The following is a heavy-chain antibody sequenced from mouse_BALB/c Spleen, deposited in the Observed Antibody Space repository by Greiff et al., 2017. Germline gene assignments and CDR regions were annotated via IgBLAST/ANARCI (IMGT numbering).Heavy chain of an antibody. J-gene: IGHJ2*01. Sequence: VQLKQSGAELVRSGASVKLSCTASGFNIKDYYMHWVKQRPEQGLEWIGWIDPENGDTEYAPKFQGKATMTADTSSNTAYLQLSSLTSEDTAVYYCSGDSSGYGYWGQGTTLTVSS. CDR3: SGDSSGYGY. CDR2: IDPENGDT. D-gene: IGHD3-2*01. V-gene: IGHV14-4*02. CDR1: GFNIKDYY.